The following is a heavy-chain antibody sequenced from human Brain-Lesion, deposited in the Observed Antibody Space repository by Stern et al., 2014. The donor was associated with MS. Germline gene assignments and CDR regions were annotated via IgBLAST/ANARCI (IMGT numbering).Heavy chain of an antibody. D-gene: IGHD1-26*01. J-gene: IGHJ3*02. CDR3: ARGSWEPPQHTGVLDI. CDR2: IFSTGRT. V-gene: IGHV4-31*03. CDR1: GGSISSGAYY. Sequence: QVQLQESGPGLVKPSQTLSLTCTVSGGSISSGAYYWTWIRQHPEKGLEWIGNIFSTGRTRDRTFLTSRLLLSSDKSQKTFALNLSSVTAADTAVYYCARGSWEPPQHTGVLDIWGQGTMVTVSS.